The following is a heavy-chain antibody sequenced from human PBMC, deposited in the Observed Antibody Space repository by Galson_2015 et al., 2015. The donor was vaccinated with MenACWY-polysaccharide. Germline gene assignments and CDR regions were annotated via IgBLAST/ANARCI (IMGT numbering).Heavy chain of an antibody. V-gene: IGHV3-23*01. CDR2: VGGTGHST. D-gene: IGHD4-11*01. CDR1: GFIFNNYD. CDR3: AKDIRIVYSNYQFDS. Sequence: SLRLSCAASGFIFNNYDMSWVRQAPGKGLEWVSGVGGTGHSTYYADSVKGRFTISRDNSKDTLYLEMKSLRAEDTATYYCAKDIRIVYSNYQFDSWGQGTLVTVSS. J-gene: IGHJ4*02.